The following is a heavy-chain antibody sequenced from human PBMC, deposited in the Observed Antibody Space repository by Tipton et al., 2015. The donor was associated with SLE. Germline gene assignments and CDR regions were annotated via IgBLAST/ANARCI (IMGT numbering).Heavy chain of an antibody. CDR1: GGSISRGGYI. V-gene: IGHV4-61*09. CDR3: ARGGEGASFGKYDF. CDR2: IYTSGST. D-gene: IGHD1-26*01. Sequence: TLSLTCTVSGGSISRGGYIWSWIRQPAGKGLEWIGYIYTSGSTNYNPSLKSRVTISVDTSKNQFSLKLSSVTAADTAVYYCARGGEGASFGKYDFWGQGTLVTVSS. J-gene: IGHJ4*02.